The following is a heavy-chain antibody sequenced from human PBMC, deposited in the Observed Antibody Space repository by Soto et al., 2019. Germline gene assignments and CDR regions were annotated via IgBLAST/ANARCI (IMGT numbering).Heavy chain of an antibody. V-gene: IGHV1-3*01. CDR3: ASGGYDFWSGTRDAFDI. Sequence: GASVKVSCKASGYTFTSYAMHWVRQAPGQRLEWMGWINAGNGNTKYSQKFQGRVTITRDTSASTAYMELSSLRSEDTAVYYCASGGYDFWSGTRDAFDIWGQGTMVTVSS. CDR2: INAGNGNT. J-gene: IGHJ3*02. D-gene: IGHD3-3*01. CDR1: GYTFTSYA.